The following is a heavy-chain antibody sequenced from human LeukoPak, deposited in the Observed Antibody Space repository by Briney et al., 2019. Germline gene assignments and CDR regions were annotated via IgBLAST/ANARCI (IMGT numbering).Heavy chain of an antibody. Sequence: PGGSLRLSCAVSGLTLSNYGMSWVRQAPGKGLEWVAGISDSGGSTNYADSVKGRFTISRDNPKNTLYLQMNSLRAEDTAVYYCAKNGGIAVAGWFDHWGQGTLVTVSS. D-gene: IGHD6-19*01. CDR2: ISDSGGST. CDR3: AKNGGIAVAGWFDH. CDR1: GLTLSNYG. J-gene: IGHJ5*02. V-gene: IGHV3-23*01.